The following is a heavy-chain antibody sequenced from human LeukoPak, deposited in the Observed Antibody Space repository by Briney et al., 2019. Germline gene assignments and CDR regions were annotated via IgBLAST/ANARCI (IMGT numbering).Heavy chain of an antibody. Sequence: GGSLRLSCAASGFTFSSYAMSWVRQAPGKGPEWVSAISGSGGSTYYADSVKGRFTISRDNSKNTLYLQMNSLRAQDTAVYYCAKDDADDPLAAAGPWGQGTLVTVSS. D-gene: IGHD6-13*01. CDR1: GFTFSSYA. CDR2: ISGSGGST. J-gene: IGHJ5*02. CDR3: AKDDADDPLAAAGP. V-gene: IGHV3-23*01.